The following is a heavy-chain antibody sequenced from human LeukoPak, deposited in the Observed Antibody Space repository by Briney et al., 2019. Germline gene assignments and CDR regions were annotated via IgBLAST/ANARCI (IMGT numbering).Heavy chain of an antibody. J-gene: IGHJ4*02. Sequence: ASVKISCKVSGYTFTGYYMHWVQQAPGEGLEWMGLVDPEDGETIYAEKFQGRVTITADTSTDTAYMELSSLRSEDTAVYYCATLITDYYDSSGPSGGGYWGQGTLVTVSS. V-gene: IGHV1-69-2*01. CDR1: GYTFTGYY. CDR3: ATLITDYYDSSGPSGGGY. D-gene: IGHD3-22*01. CDR2: VDPEDGET.